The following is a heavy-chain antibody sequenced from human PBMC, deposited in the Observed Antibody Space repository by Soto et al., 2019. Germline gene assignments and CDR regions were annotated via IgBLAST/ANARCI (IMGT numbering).Heavy chain of an antibody. J-gene: IGHJ4*02. D-gene: IGHD2-15*01. V-gene: IGHV3-33*01. CDR1: GFTFSSYG. CDR2: IWYDGSNK. Sequence: GGSLRLSCAASGFTFSSYGMHWVRQAPGKGLEWVAVIWYDGSNKYYADSVKGRFTISRDNSKNTLYLQMNSLRAEDTAVYYCARSDIVVVVAALDYWGQGTLVTVSS. CDR3: ARSDIVVVVAALDY.